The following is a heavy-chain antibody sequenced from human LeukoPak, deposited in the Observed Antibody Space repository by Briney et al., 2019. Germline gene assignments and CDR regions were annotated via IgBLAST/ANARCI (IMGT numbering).Heavy chain of an antibody. CDR1: GFTFSSYG. J-gene: IGHJ4*02. CDR3: AKVHYYDSSGYLEY. Sequence: GRSLRLSCAASGFTFSSYGMHWVRQAPGKGLEWVAVISHDGSNKFYADSVEGRFTISRDNSKNTLHLQMNSLRAEDTAVYYCAKVHYYDSSGYLEYWGQGTLVTVSS. D-gene: IGHD3-22*01. CDR2: ISHDGSNK. V-gene: IGHV3-30*18.